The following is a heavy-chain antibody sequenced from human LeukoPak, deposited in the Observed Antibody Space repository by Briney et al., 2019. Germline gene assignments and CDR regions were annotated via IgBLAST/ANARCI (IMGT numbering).Heavy chain of an antibody. Sequence: ASVKVSCKASGYTFTSFGISWVRQAPGQGLEWMGWISAYNGNTKSAQKFQGRVIMTTDTSTNTAYMELRSLRSDDTAVFYCVRDLGVDTSMIFFDSWGQGTLVTVSS. CDR3: VRDLGVDTSMIFFDS. J-gene: IGHJ4*02. CDR1: GYTFTSFG. D-gene: IGHD5-18*01. V-gene: IGHV1-18*01. CDR2: ISAYNGNT.